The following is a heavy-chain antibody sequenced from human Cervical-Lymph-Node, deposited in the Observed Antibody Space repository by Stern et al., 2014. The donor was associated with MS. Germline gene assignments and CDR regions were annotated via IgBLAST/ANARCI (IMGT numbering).Heavy chain of an antibody. CDR2: LDPTSTYK. V-gene: IGHV3-21*01. CDR1: GFGFSYYS. J-gene: IGHJ4*02. Sequence: DVQLVESGGGLGKPGGSLGLSCAASGFGFSYYSMNWVRQAPGKGLEWVSSLDPTSTYKYYADSVNGRFTISRDNAQNSLYLQINSLRGEDTAFYYCARSFSNGPFDSWARGTLVTVSS. D-gene: IGHD6-19*01. CDR3: ARSFSNGPFDS.